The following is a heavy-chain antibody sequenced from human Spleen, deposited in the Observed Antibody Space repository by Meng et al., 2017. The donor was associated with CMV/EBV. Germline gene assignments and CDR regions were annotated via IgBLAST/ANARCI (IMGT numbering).Heavy chain of an antibody. CDR2: IYYSGST. Sequence: ESLKISCAASGFTFSSYSMNWVRQPPGKGLEWIGSIYYSGSTYYNPSLKSRVTISVDTSKNQFSLKLSSVTAADTAVYYCARGGWSSSWYGAFDIWGQGTMVTVSS. CDR3: ARGGWSSSWYGAFDI. CDR1: GFTFSSYS. D-gene: IGHD6-13*01. V-gene: IGHV4-39*07. J-gene: IGHJ3*02.